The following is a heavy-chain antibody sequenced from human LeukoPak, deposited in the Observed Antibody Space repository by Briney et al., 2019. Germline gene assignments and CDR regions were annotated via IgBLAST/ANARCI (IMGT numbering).Heavy chain of an antibody. D-gene: IGHD2-15*01. CDR2: MNPSGST. CDR3: ARDGGFYYTASPNSWFDP. CDR1: GGSFSGYY. J-gene: IGHJ5*02. Sequence: SETLSLTCAVYGGSFSGYYWTWIRQTPGKGLEWIGEMNPSGSTNYNPSLKSRVTISVDTSKNQFSLKLSSVTAADTAVYYCARDGGFYYTASPNSWFDPWGQGILVTVSS. V-gene: IGHV4-34*01.